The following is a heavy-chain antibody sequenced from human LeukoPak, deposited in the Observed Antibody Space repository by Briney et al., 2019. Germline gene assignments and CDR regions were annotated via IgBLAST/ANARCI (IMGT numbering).Heavy chain of an antibody. V-gene: IGHV3-30*03. CDR1: GFAVGRNY. CDR2: ISFDGSNK. CDR3: ARADDSSGYYYNFDY. D-gene: IGHD3-22*01. Sequence: GGSLRLSCVASGFAVGRNYMNWVRQAPGKGLEWMARISFDGSNKYYADSLKGRFTISRDNSKNTLYLQMNSLRAEDTAVYHCARADDSSGYYYNFDYWGQGTLVTVSS. J-gene: IGHJ4*02.